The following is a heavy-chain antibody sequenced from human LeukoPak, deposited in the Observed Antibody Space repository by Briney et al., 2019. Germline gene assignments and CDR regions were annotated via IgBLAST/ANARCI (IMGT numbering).Heavy chain of an antibody. Sequence: GASVKVSCKASGFDFRDYFIHWVRQAPGEGLEWMGSINPDTEDSKIAQQFQGRVTMTRDPSIGTVYMELSRLRSDDTAVYYCARPYCSGGSCHDYFDYWGQGTLVTVSS. CDR3: ARPYCSGGSCHDYFDY. CDR2: INPDTEDS. D-gene: IGHD2-15*01. CDR1: GFDFRDYF. J-gene: IGHJ4*02. V-gene: IGHV1-2*02.